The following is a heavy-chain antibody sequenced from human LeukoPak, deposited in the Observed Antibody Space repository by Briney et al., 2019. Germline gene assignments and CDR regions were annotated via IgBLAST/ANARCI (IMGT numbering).Heavy chain of an antibody. CDR3: ARTVEMATIWSY. Sequence: SETLSLTCAVYVGSFSGYYWTWIRQPPGKGLEWIGEINPSGNTNYNPSLSSRVTISVDTSKNQFSLKLSSVTAADTAVYYCARTVEMATIWSYWGQGTLVTVSS. V-gene: IGHV4-34*01. CDR2: INPSGNT. CDR1: VGSFSGYY. D-gene: IGHD5-24*01. J-gene: IGHJ4*02.